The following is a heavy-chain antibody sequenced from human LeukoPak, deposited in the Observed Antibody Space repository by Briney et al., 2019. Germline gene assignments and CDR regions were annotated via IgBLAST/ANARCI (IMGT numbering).Heavy chain of an antibody. CDR1: GFTLTTFS. CDR3: AKLPGYDNTGYYSSVDY. J-gene: IGHJ4*02. V-gene: IGHV3-30*18. CDR2: LSFDGNDK. Sequence: GGSLRLSCAASGFTLTTFSIHWVRQAPGKGLEWVAVLSFDGNDKNYADSVEGRFTISRDSSENTLYLHMNSLRPEDTAVYYCAKLPGYDNTGYYSSVDYWGQGTLVTVSS. D-gene: IGHD3-22*01.